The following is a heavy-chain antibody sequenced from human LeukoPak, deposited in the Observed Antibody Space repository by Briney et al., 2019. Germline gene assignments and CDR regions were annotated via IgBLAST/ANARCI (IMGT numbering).Heavy chain of an antibody. D-gene: IGHD4-23*01. J-gene: IGHJ4*02. Sequence: ASVKVSCKASGGTFSSYAISWVRQAPGQGLEWMGGIIPIFGTANYAQKFQGRVTITADKSTSTAYMELSSLRAEDTAVYYCAKGGQNYGGNSGYWGQGTLVTVSS. CDR3: AKGGQNYGGNSGY. CDR1: GGTFSSYA. CDR2: IIPIFGTA. V-gene: IGHV1-69*06.